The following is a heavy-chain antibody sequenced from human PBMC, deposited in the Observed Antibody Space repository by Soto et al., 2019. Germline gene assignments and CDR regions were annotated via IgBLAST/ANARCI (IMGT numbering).Heavy chain of an antibody. D-gene: IGHD3-22*01. J-gene: IGHJ4*02. CDR2: IVVGSGNT. V-gene: IGHV1-58*01. CDR3: AAGNYYDSSES. CDR1: GFTFTSSA. Sequence: SVKVSCKASGFTFTSSAVHWVRQARGQRLEWIGWIVVGSGNTNYAQKFQERVTITRDMSTSTAYMELSSLRSEDTAVYYCAAGNYYDSSESWGQGTLVTVYS.